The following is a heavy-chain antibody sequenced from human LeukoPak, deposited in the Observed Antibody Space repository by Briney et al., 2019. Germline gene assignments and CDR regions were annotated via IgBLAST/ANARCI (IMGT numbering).Heavy chain of an antibody. J-gene: IGHJ4*02. D-gene: IGHD6-19*01. V-gene: IGHV1-3*01. CDR3: ARDGGSGWYKYS. Sequence: ASVKVSCKASGYTFNRYAMHWVRQAPGQRLEWMGWINAANHNTEYSQKFQGRVTITMDTPASPAYMELSSLRSEDTAVYYCARDGGSGWYKYSWGQGTLVTVSS. CDR2: INAANHNT. CDR1: GYTFNRYA.